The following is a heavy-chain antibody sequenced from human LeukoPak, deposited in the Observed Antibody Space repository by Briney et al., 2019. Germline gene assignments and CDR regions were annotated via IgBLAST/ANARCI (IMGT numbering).Heavy chain of an antibody. D-gene: IGHD3-10*01. CDR3: VTLRGSGSYYNGNYFDY. CDR2: ISGSGGST. J-gene: IGHJ4*02. V-gene: IGHV3-23*01. CDR1: GYTFSSYA. Sequence: GGSLRLSCAASGYTFSSYAMSWVRQAPGKGLKWVSAISGSGGSTYYADSVRGRFTISRDNSKNMLYLQMNSLRAEDTAVYYCVTLRGSGSYYNGNYFDYWGQGTLVTVSS.